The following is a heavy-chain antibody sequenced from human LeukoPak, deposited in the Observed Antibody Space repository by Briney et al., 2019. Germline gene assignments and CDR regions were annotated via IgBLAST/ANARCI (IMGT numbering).Heavy chain of an antibody. J-gene: IGHJ6*03. CDR1: DGDINNYY. CDR2: IYYRGST. Sequence: PSETLSLTCTVSDGDINNYYWSWVRQLPGKGLEWIGYIYYRGSTKYNPSLKSRVTISIDTSNDQVSLRLTSVTAADTAVYYCARSESGVQYFQHYFYIDAWGKGTTVTVSS. CDR3: ARSESGVQYFQHYFYIDA. V-gene: IGHV4-59*01. D-gene: IGHD2-2*01.